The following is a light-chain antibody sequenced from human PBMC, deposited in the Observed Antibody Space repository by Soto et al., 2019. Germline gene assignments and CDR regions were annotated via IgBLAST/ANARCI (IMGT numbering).Light chain of an antibody. V-gene: IGLV1-44*01. CDR2: TNN. CDR1: SSNIGINT. CDR3: AAWDDSLNGYV. Sequence: SVLTQPPSTSGSPGQRGSISCSGSSSNIGINTVNWYQQLPGATPKVLIYTNNQRPSGVPDRFSGSKSGTSASLAISGLQSDDEADYYCAAWDDSLNGYVFGTGTKV. J-gene: IGLJ1*01.